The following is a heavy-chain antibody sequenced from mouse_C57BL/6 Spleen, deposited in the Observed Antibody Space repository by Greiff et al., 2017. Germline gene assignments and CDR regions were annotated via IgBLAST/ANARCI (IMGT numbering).Heavy chain of an antibody. D-gene: IGHD3-2*02. CDR1: GYAFSSSW. CDR2: IYPGDGDT. CDR3: ARGSSGYYYYAMDY. V-gene: IGHV1-82*01. J-gene: IGHJ4*01. Sequence: QVQLQQSGPELVKPGASVKISCKASGYAFSSSWMNWVKQRPGKGLEWIGRIYPGDGDTNYNGKFKGKATLTADKSSSTAYMQLSSLTSEDSAVYFCARGSSGYYYYAMDYWGQGTSVTVSS.